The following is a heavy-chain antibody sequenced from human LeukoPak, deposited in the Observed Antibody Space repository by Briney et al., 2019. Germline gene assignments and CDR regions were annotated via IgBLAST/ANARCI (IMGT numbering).Heavy chain of an antibody. V-gene: IGHV4-4*07. CDR1: GGSVISFH. CDR3: ARARFAAAMDSSAFDI. CDR2: IYMSGST. J-gene: IGHJ3*02. D-gene: IGHD6-25*01. Sequence: PSETLSLTCTVFGGSVISFHWSWIRQPAGEGLECIGRIYMSGSTGYNPSLKGRVTISVDKSKSQFSLKLSSVTAADTAVYFCARARFAAAMDSSAFDIWGQGTMVTVSS.